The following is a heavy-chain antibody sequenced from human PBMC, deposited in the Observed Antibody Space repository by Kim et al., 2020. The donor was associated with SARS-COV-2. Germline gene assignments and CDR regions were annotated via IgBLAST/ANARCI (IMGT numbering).Heavy chain of an antibody. V-gene: IGHV1-3*01. D-gene: IGHD3-10*01. CDR2: INAGNGNT. CDR1: GYTFTSYA. Sequence: ASVKVSCKASGYTFTSYAMHWVRQAPGQRLEWMGWINAGNGNTKHSQKFQGRVTITRDTSASTTYLELSSLRSEDTAVYYCAGGGSGYGSGFDPWAQGTLVTVSS. CDR3: AGGGSGYGSGFDP. J-gene: IGHJ5*02.